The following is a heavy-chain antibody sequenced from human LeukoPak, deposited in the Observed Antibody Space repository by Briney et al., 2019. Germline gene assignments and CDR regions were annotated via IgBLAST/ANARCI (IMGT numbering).Heavy chain of an antibody. D-gene: IGHD5-24*01. CDR1: GGSISSYY. V-gene: IGHV4-59*01. Sequence: SETLSLTCTVSGGSISSYYWSWIRQPPGKGLEWIGYIYYSGSTNYNPSLKSRVTISVDTSKNQFSLKLSSVTAADTAVYYCARGEGRWLQLLPRANYYYYYMDVWGKGTTVTVSS. CDR2: IYYSGST. CDR3: ARGEGRWLQLLPRANYYYYYMDV. J-gene: IGHJ6*03.